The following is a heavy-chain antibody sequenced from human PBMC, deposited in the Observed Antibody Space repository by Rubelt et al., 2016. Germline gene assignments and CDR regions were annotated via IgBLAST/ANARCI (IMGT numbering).Heavy chain of an antibody. J-gene: IGHJ4*02. Sequence: QVQLQESGPGLVKPSETLSLTCTVSGGSISNYYWSWIRQPPGKGLEWIGYIYYSGSTSYNPSLKSRVTISEDTSKNQFSLKMSSVTAADTAVYYCARQDSWYHFDHWGQGTLVTVSS. CDR1: GGSISNYY. V-gene: IGHV4-59*08. CDR3: ARQDSWYHFDH. D-gene: IGHD6-13*01. CDR2: IYYSGST.